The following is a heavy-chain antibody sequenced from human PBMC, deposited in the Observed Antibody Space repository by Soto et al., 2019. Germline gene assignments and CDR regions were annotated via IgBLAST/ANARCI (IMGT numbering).Heavy chain of an antibody. Sequence: PGGSLRLSCAASGFTFSSYGMHWVRQAPGKGLEWVAVISYDGSNKYYADSVKGRFTISRDNSKNTLYLQMNSLRAEDTAVYYCAGGWLRTRYYYGMDVWGQGTTVTVSS. J-gene: IGHJ6*02. V-gene: IGHV3-30*03. CDR2: ISYDGSNK. CDR3: AGGWLRTRYYYGMDV. CDR1: GFTFSSYG. D-gene: IGHD5-12*01.